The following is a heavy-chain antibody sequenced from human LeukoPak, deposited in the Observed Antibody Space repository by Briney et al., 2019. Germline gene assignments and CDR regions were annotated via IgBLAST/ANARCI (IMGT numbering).Heavy chain of an antibody. D-gene: IGHD6-13*01. J-gene: IGHJ4*02. CDR1: GGSFSGYY. Sequence: SETLSLTCAVYGGSFSGYYWSWIRQPPGKGLEWIGEINHSGSTNYNPSLKSRVTISVDTSKNQFSLKLSSVTAADTAVYYCARGGAAAGTKGVYYFDYWGQGTLVTVSS. CDR3: ARGGAAAGTKGVYYFDY. V-gene: IGHV4-34*01. CDR2: INHSGST.